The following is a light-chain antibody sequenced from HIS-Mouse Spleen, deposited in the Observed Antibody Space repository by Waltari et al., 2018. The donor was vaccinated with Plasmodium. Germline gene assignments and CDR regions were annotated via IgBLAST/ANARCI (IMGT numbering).Light chain of an antibody. CDR2: AAS. CDR3: QQLNSYPYT. J-gene: IGKJ2*01. CDR1: QGISSY. Sequence: DIQLTQSPSFLSASVGDRVTITCRASQGISSYLAWYQQKPGKAPKLLIYAASTLQSGVPSRFSGSGSWTEFTLTISSLQPEEFATYYCQQLNSYPYTFGQGTKLEIK. V-gene: IGKV1-9*01.